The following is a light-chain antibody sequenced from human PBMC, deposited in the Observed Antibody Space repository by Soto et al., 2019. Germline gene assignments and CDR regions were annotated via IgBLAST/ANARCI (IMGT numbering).Light chain of an antibody. CDR3: QQSHSTPIT. CDR2: DDS. Sequence: DIQMNQSPSTLSASVGDSVTITCRASQSISNWLAWYQQKTGKAPKLLIYDDSSLQSGVPSRFSGSGSGADFTLTISSLQTEEFATYYCQQSHSTPITFGQGTRLEIK. V-gene: IGKV1-39*01. J-gene: IGKJ5*01. CDR1: QSISNW.